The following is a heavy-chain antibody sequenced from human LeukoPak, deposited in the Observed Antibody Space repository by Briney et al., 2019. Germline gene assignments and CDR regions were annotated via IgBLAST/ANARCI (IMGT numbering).Heavy chain of an antibody. J-gene: IGHJ4*01. V-gene: IGHV1-3*02. D-gene: IGHD4-23*01. CDR2: TNGATGNT. Sequence: ASVKVSCKASGYSFSNYALHWVRQAPGQRLEWMGWTNGATGNTRFSQDFQDRLTINIDTSASTAYMGLSSLRSEDTAVYYCARSPGGNARTWLDYWGHGTLVTVSS. CDR3: ARSPGGNARTWLDY. CDR1: GYSFSNYA.